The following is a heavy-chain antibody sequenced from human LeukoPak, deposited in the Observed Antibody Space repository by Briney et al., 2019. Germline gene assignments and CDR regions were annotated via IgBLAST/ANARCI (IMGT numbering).Heavy chain of an antibody. J-gene: IGHJ6*04. V-gene: IGHV3-7*01. D-gene: IGHD3-10*02. CDR3: AELGITMIGGV. CDR2: IKPDGSQI. CDR1: GFTFSTYW. Sequence: GGSLRLSCAASGFTFSTYWMTWVRQAPGKGLEWVANIKPDGSQIYYVDSVKGRFTISRDNAENSLYLQMNSLRAEDTAVYYCAELGITMIGGVWGKGTTVTISS.